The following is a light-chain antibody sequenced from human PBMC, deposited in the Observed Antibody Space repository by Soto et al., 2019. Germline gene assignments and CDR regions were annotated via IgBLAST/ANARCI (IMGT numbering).Light chain of an antibody. Sequence: QSALTQPASVSGSPGQSSTISCTGTSSDVGGYNYVSWYQQHPGKAPKLMIYEVSNRPSGVSNRFSGSKSGNTASLTISGLQAEDEADYYCSSYTSSSTDVFGTRTKVTVL. CDR2: EVS. CDR3: SSYTSSSTDV. CDR1: SSDVGGYNY. J-gene: IGLJ1*01. V-gene: IGLV2-14*01.